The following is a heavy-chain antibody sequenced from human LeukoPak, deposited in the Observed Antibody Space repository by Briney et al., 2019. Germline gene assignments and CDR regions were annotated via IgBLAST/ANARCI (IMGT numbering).Heavy chain of an antibody. CDR2: INPSGGST. D-gene: IGHD4-17*01. CDR1: GYTFTSYG. CDR3: ARENGDYVKFDY. J-gene: IGHJ4*02. V-gene: IGHV1-46*01. Sequence: GASVKVSCKASGYTFTSYGISWVRQAPGQGLEWMGIINPSGGSTSYAQKFQGRVTMTRDMSTSTVYMELSSLRSEDTAVYYCARENGDYVKFDYWGQGTLVTVSS.